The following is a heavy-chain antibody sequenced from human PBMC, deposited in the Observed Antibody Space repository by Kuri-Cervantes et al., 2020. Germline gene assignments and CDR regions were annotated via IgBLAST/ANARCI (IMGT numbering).Heavy chain of an antibody. Sequence: GSLRLSCTVSGGSISSGDYYWSWIRQPQGKGLEWIGSIYYSGSTYYNPSLKRRVTISVDTSKNQFSLKLSSVTAADTAVYYCARRAHYYDSSGYYLSWFDPWGQGTLVTVSS. CDR1: GGSISSGDYY. CDR3: ARRAHYYDSSGYYLSWFDP. V-gene: IGHV4-39*01. CDR2: IYYSGST. D-gene: IGHD3-22*01. J-gene: IGHJ5*02.